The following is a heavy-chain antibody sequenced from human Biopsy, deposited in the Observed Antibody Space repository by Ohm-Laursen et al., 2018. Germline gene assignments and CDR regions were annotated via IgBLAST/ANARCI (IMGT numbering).Heavy chain of an antibody. D-gene: IGHD3-10*01. CDR1: GGYISHYY. J-gene: IGHJ5*02. V-gene: IGHV4-4*07. Sequence: ETLSLTWTVSGGYISHYYWTWIRQPAGQGLEWIGRIYITGETDYNPSLKSRVTMSVDSSKKQFSLKLKSVTAADTAIYYCARAPPLIRGVVESWFDPWGQGILVTVSS. CDR2: IYITGET. CDR3: ARAPPLIRGVVESWFDP.